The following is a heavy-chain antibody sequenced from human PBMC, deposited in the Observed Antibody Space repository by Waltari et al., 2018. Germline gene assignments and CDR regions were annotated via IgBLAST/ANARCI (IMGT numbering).Heavy chain of an antibody. CDR3: ARGFDSSGYFDY. D-gene: IGHD3-22*01. CDR2: IYHSGST. CDR1: GGSIRSGGYS. V-gene: IGHV4-30-2*01. J-gene: IGHJ4*02. Sequence: QLQLQESGSGLVKPSQTLSLTCAVSGGSIRSGGYSCSWLRQPPGKGLEWIGYIYHSGSTYYNPSLKSRVTISVDRSKNQFSLKLSSVTAADTAVYYCARGFDSSGYFDYWGQGTLVTVSS.